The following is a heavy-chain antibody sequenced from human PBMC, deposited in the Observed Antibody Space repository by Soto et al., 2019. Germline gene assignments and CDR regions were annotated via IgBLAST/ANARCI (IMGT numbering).Heavy chain of an antibody. Sequence: GESLKISCKGSGYSFTSYWIGWVRQMPGKGLEWMGIIYPGDSDTRYSPSFQGQVTISADKSISTAYLQWSSLKASDTAMYYCARPGRLGSGRYYYYGMDVWGQGTTVTVSS. CDR2: IYPGDSDT. J-gene: IGHJ6*02. D-gene: IGHD3-10*01. CDR3: ARPGRLGSGRYYYYGMDV. CDR1: GYSFTSYW. V-gene: IGHV5-51*01.